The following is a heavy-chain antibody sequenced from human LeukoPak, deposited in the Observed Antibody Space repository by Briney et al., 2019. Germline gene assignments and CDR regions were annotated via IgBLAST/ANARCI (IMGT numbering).Heavy chain of an antibody. Sequence: ASETLSLTCAVYGGSFSGYYWSWIRQPPGKGLEWIGEINHSGSTNYNPSLKSRVTMSVDTSKNQFSLNLRSVAAADTAVYYCARADYSSSWSHEYFYMDVWGKGTTVTVTS. J-gene: IGHJ6*03. CDR2: INHSGST. D-gene: IGHD6-13*01. V-gene: IGHV4-34*01. CDR3: ARADYSSSWSHEYFYMDV. CDR1: GGSFSGYY.